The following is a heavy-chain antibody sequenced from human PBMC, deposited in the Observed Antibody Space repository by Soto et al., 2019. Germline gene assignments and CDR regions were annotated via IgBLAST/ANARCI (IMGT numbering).Heavy chain of an antibody. CDR2: IYGGGTK. D-gene: IGHD6-19*01. V-gene: IGHV3-53*01. CDR1: GFAVSSKY. CDR3: VKTTGWPGFDF. Sequence: EVQLVESGGGLIQPGGSLRLSCAASGFAVSSKYMTWVRQAPGKGLEWVSVIYGGGTKYYADSGKGRFTISRDTSKNTLYLQMNSLRAADMDVYYCVKTTGWPGFDFWGQGTLVTVSS. J-gene: IGHJ4*02.